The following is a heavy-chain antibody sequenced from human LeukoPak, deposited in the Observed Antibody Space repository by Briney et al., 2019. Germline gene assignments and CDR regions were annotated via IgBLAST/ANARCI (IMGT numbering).Heavy chain of an antibody. D-gene: IGHD3-22*01. CDR3: AREKTEYYYDRKIGFDI. V-gene: IGHV4-59*01. CDR2: IYYSGST. CDR1: GGSISSYY. J-gene: IGHJ3*02. Sequence: PSETLSLTCTVSGGSISSYYWSWIRRPPGKGLEWNGYIYYSGSTNYNPSLKSRVTISVDTSKNQFSLKLSSVTAADTAVYYCAREKTEYYYDRKIGFDIWGQGRMVTVSS.